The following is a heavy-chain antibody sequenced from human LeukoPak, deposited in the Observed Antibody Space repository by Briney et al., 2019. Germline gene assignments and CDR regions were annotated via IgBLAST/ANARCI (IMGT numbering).Heavy chain of an antibody. CDR2: VYYSGNT. J-gene: IGHJ4*02. CDR1: GGSISSSTYY. V-gene: IGHV4-39*01. D-gene: IGHD4-23*01. Sequence: PSETLSLTCTVCGGSISSSTYYWGWTRQPPGKGLEWIGSVYYSGNTYYNPSLKSRVTISVDTSQNQFSLKLSSVTAADTAVYYCARHRWVKSHFDYWGQGTLVTVSS. CDR3: ARHRWVKSHFDY.